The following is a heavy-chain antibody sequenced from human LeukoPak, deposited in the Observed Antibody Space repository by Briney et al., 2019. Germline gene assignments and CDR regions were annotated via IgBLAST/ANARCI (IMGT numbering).Heavy chain of an antibody. D-gene: IGHD3-10*01. CDR2: IYYSGST. CDR3: ARDKGGSANYGTDV. V-gene: IGHV4-59*02. Sequence: PSETLSFTCSVSGVSASSKYWSWLRQPPGKGLEWIGYIYYSGSTDCNPSLKSRVTISVDTSKNQFSLKLSSVTAADTAVYYCARDKGGSANYGTDVWGEGCTATVSS. J-gene: IGHJ6*04. CDR1: GVSASSKY.